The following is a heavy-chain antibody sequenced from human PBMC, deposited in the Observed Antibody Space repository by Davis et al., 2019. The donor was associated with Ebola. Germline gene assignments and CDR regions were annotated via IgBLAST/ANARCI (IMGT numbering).Heavy chain of an antibody. D-gene: IGHD2-2*01. V-gene: IGHV1-69*04. CDR3: ASPGTSCYAAYCGMDV. Sequence: AASVKVSCKASGGTFSSYAISWVRQAPGQGLEWMGRIIPILGIANYAQKFQGRVTITRDTSASTAYMELSSLRSEDTAVYYCASPGTSCYAAYCGMDVWGQGTLVTVSS. CDR2: IIPILGIA. J-gene: IGHJ4*02. CDR1: GGTFSSYA.